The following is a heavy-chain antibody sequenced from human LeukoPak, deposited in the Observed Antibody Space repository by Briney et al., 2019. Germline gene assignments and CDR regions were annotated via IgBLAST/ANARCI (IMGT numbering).Heavy chain of an antibody. CDR1: GFIFSTYS. Sequence: PGGSLRLSCAASGFIFSTYSMNWVRQAPGKGLEWVSSISGSSTYKHYTDSMKGRFTISRDNAKNSLYLQMNSLRAEDTAVYYCATSRRQFPHLDYWGQGTLVTVSS. J-gene: IGHJ4*02. V-gene: IGHV3-21*01. CDR3: ATSRRQFPHLDY. D-gene: IGHD2-21*01. CDR2: ISGSSTYK.